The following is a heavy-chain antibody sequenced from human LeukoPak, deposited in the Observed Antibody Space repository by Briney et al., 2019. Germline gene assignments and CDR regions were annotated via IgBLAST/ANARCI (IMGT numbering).Heavy chain of an antibody. D-gene: IGHD3-16*02. CDR1: GGSISSSSYY. Sequence: SETLSLTCTVSGGSISSSSYYWGWIRQPPGKGLEWIGSIYYSGSTYYNPSLKSRVTISVDTSKNQFSLKLSSVTAADTAVYYCARVPGGSFAGELSPPRRYFDYWGQGTLVTVSS. V-gene: IGHV4-39*01. J-gene: IGHJ4*02. CDR2: IYYSGST. CDR3: ARVPGGSFAGELSPPRRYFDY.